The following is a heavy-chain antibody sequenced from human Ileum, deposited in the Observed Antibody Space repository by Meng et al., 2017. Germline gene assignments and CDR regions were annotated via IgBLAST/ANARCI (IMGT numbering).Heavy chain of an antibody. CDR2: IFHTGST. CDR1: GDSISSSNW. J-gene: IGHJ4*02. Sequence: QVPLQESGPGLVEPSGTLSLPCVVSGDSISSSNWWNWVRQPPGKGLEWIGEIFHTGSTNYNPSLKSRVTISADKSKNQFSLNLSSVTAADTAVYYCATNKNKKIDYWGQGTLVTVSS. CDR3: ATNKNKKIDY. D-gene: IGHD2/OR15-2a*01. V-gene: IGHV4-4*02.